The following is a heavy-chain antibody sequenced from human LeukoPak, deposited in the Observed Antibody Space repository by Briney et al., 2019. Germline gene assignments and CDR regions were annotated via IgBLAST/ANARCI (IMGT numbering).Heavy chain of an antibody. CDR3: AREAGGSSWMD. Sequence: ASVTVSCKASGYTFTGYYMHWVRQAPGQGLEWMGGINHNSCGTNYAQKFEGRVTMTRDTSISTAYMEVSRVRSDDTAVYYCAREAGGSSWMDWGQGTLVTVSS. CDR2: INHNSCGT. D-gene: IGHD6-13*01. J-gene: IGHJ4*02. CDR1: GYTFTGYY. V-gene: IGHV1-2*02.